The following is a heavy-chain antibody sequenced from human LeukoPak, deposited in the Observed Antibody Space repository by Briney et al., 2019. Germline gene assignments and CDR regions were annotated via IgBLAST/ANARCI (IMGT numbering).Heavy chain of an antibody. CDR3: VTQRRDLNDILTGYDNYYFDY. V-gene: IGHV3-21*01. CDR2: ISSSCSYI. J-gene: IGHJ4*02. Sequence: GGAPRLSFGASGFTFSSYSMNWVRQAPGKGVGWGSSISSSCSYIYYADSVKGRFTISRDNARNSLYLQMNSLRAEDTAVYYCVTQRRDLNDILTGYDNYYFDYWGQGTLVTVSS. CDR1: GFTFSSYS. D-gene: IGHD3-9*01.